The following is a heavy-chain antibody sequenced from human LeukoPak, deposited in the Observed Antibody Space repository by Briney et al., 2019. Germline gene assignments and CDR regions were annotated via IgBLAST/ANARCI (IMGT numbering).Heavy chain of an antibody. CDR1: GYTFTGYY. J-gene: IGHJ4*02. Sequence: ASVKVSCKASGYTFTGYYMHWVRQAPGQGLEWMGWINPNSGGTNYAQKFQGRVTMTRDTSISTAYMELSRLRSDDTAVYYCARDRVGGTHSQVGYWGQGTLVTVSS. D-gene: IGHD1-26*01. CDR3: ARDRVGGTHSQVGY. V-gene: IGHV1-2*02. CDR2: INPNSGGT.